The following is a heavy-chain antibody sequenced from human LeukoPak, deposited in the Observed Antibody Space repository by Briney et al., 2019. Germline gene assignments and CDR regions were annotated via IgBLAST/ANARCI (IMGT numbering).Heavy chain of an antibody. CDR1: GYTFTSYG. J-gene: IGHJ1*01. CDR2: ISAYNGNT. Sequence: VASVKVSCKASGYTFTSYGISWVRQAPGQGLEWMGWISAYNGNTNYAQKLQGRVTMTTDTSTSTAYMELSSLRSEDTAVYYCARDRPGRCGGDCYSFQHWGQGTLVTVSS. CDR3: ARDRPGRCGGDCYSFQH. V-gene: IGHV1-18*01. D-gene: IGHD2-21*02.